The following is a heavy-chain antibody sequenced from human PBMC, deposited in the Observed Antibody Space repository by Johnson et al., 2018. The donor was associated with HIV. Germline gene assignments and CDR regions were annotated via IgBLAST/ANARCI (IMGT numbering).Heavy chain of an antibody. D-gene: IGHD2-15*01. J-gene: IGHJ3*02. CDR3: AREIRVCSGGTCYSYAFDI. V-gene: IGHV3-30*04. CDR1: GFTFSSYA. CDR2: ISYDGSNK. Sequence: QVQLVESGGGLVQPGRSLRLSCAASGFTFSSYAMHWVRQAPGKGLEWVAVISYDGSNKYYADSVKGRFTISRDNAKNSLYLQMNSLRAEDTALYYCAREIRVCSGGTCYSYAFDIGGQGTMVTVSS.